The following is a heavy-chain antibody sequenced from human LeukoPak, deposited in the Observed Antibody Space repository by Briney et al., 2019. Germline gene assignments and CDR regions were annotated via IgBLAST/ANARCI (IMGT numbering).Heavy chain of an antibody. D-gene: IGHD2/OR15-2a*01. CDR3: ATAGYYRFDS. Sequence: GGSLRLSCAASGFAYSSSWMHWVRQTPGKGLVWVSRMNSDGRTINYADSVKGRFTISRDNARNTLYLQINSLRAEDTAVYYCATAGYYRFDSWGQGTLVTVSS. CDR1: GFAYSSSW. V-gene: IGHV3-74*01. J-gene: IGHJ4*02. CDR2: MNSDGRTI.